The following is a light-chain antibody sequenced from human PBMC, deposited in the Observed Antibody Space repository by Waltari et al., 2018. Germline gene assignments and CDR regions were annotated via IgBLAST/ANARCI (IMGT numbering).Light chain of an antibody. CDR2: GNS. Sequence: QSVLTQPPSVSGSPGPRVTLSCTGSSSNIGAGSDLHWYQQLPGTAPKLLIYGNSNRPSGVPDRFSGSKSGTSASLAITGLQAEDEADYYCQSYDSSLSGYVFGTGTKVTVL. CDR3: QSYDSSLSGYV. V-gene: IGLV1-40*01. J-gene: IGLJ1*01. CDR1: SSNIGAGSD.